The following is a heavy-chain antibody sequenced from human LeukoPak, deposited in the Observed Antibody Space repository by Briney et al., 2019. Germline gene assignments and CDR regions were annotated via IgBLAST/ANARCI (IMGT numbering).Heavy chain of an antibody. CDR1: GGSISRGDYY. J-gene: IGHJ6*03. Sequence: SETLSLTCTVSGGSISRGDYYWSWIRQPPGKGLEWIGYLYYSGSTYYNPSLKIRITISLDTSKNNFSLKLSSVTAADTAVYYCARDQGLGYYYYMDVWGKGTTVTVSS. CDR3: ARDQGLGYYYYMDV. D-gene: IGHD3-10*01. V-gene: IGHV4-30-4*08. CDR2: LYYSGST.